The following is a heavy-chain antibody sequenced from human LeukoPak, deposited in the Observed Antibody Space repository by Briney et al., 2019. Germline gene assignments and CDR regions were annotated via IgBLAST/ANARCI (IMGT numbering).Heavy chain of an antibody. CDR2: IYYSGST. Sequence: SETLSLTCTVSGGSISSYYWSWIRQPPGEGLEWIGYIYYSGSTNYNPSLKSRVTISVDTSKNQFSLKLSSVTAADTAVYYCARDSSGYYYYFDYWGQGTLVTVSS. D-gene: IGHD3-22*01. CDR1: GGSISSYY. V-gene: IGHV4-59*01. CDR3: ARDSSGYYYYFDY. J-gene: IGHJ4*02.